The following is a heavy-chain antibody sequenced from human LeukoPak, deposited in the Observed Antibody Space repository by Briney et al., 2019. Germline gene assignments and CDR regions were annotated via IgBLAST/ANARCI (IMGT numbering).Heavy chain of an antibody. CDR2: IYHSGST. V-gene: IGHV4-38-2*02. J-gene: IGHJ5*02. CDR1: GYSISSGYY. CDR3: AKEEVLLWFGELLYQWFDP. D-gene: IGHD3-10*01. Sequence: SETLSHTXAVSGYSISSGYYWGWIRQPPGKGLEWIGSIYHSGSTYYNPSLKSRVTISVDTSKNQFSLKLSSVTAADTAVYYCAKEEVLLWFGELLYQWFDPWGQGTLVTVSS.